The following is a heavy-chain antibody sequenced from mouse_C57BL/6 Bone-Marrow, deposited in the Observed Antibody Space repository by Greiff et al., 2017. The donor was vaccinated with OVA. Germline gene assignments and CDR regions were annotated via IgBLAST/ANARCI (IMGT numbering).Heavy chain of an antibody. CDR3: ALYGDVGAMDY. CDR2: INPNNGGT. J-gene: IGHJ4*01. V-gene: IGHV1-26*01. Sequence: EVQLQQSGPELVKPGASVKISCKASGYTFTDYYMNWVKQSHGKSLEWIGDINPNNGGTSYNQKFKGKATLTVDKSSSTAYMELRSLTSEDSAVYYCALYGDVGAMDYWGQGTSVTVSS. CDR1: GYTFTDYY. D-gene: IGHD1-1*01.